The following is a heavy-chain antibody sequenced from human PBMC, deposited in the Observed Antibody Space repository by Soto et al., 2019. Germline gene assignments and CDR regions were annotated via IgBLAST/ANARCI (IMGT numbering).Heavy chain of an antibody. CDR3: AKLPYYDFWSGPSPGFFDY. CDR2: ISGSGGST. D-gene: IGHD3-3*01. Sequence: EVQLLESGGGLVQPGGSLRLSCAASGFTFSSYAMSWVRQAPGKGLEWVSAISGSGGSTYYADSVKGRFTISRDNSKNTLYLQMNSLRAEDTAVYYCAKLPYYDFWSGPSPGFFDYWGQGTLVTVSS. V-gene: IGHV3-23*01. J-gene: IGHJ4*02. CDR1: GFTFSSYA.